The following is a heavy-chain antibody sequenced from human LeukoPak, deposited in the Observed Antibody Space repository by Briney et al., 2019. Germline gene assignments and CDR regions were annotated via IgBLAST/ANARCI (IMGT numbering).Heavy chain of an antibody. Sequence: GGSLRLSCAASGFTVSCNYMTWVRQAPGKGLGWGSVIYTGGSTYYADPVKGRFTTPRDNSKNMLYLQMNSLRAEDTAVYYCARDNRTAYFDNWGQGTLVTVSS. CDR3: ARDNRTAYFDN. CDR1: GFTVSCNY. J-gene: IGHJ4*02. CDR2: IYTGGST. V-gene: IGHV3-66*01.